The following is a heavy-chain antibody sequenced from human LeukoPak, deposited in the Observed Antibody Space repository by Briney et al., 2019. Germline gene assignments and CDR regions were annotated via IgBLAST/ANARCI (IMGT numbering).Heavy chain of an antibody. V-gene: IGHV3-13*04. CDR3: SRGGGSSTGIRYGMDF. D-gene: IGHD6-13*01. J-gene: IGHJ6*02. Sequence: GGSLTLSCVASGFTYRSYDMHWVRHATGKGLEWVSAIGSGGDTYYPDSVKGRFTISRENARNSLFLQMNGLRAGDTAVYYCSRGGGSSTGIRYGMDFWGPGTTVIVSS. CDR2: IGSGGDT. CDR1: GFTYRSYD.